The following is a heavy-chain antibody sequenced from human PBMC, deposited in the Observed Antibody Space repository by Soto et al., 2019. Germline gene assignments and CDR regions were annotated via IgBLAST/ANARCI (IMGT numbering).Heavy chain of an antibody. CDR1: GFTFSNNG. V-gene: IGHV3-33*01. Sequence: QVQLVESGGGVVQPGRSLRLSCAASGFTFSNNGMHWVRQAPGTVLEWVAVIWYDGINKYYADSVKGRFSISRDNSKNTLTLQMNSLRVEDTAVYYCARDKIQMGAGVDVWGQGTKVTVPS. J-gene: IGHJ6*02. CDR3: ARDKIQMGAGVDV. D-gene: IGHD3-16*01. CDR2: IWYDGINK.